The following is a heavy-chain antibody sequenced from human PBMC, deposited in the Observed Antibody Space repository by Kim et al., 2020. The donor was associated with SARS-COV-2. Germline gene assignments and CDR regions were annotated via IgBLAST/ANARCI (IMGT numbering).Heavy chain of an antibody. Sequence: GGSLRLSCATSGFTLSVHGIHWVRQAPGRGLEWVAVSPYEGRNEKYADSVKGRFTISRDTSKNRLYLQMSSLRVEDTAVYYCARDGGSGSAPSFYFYNWG. CDR3: ARDGGSGSAPSFYFYN. V-gene: IGHV3-33*05. J-gene: IGHJ4*01. D-gene: IGHD2-15*01. CDR2: SPYEGRNE. CDR1: GFTLSVHG.